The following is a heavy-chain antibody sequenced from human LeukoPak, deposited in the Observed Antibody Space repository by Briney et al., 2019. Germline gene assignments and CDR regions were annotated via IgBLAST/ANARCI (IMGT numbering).Heavy chain of an antibody. CDR3: ARDRSRWDLLPFDS. D-gene: IGHD1-26*01. V-gene: IGHV4-39*07. CDR2: IYYSGDT. Sequence: PSETLSLTCTVSGGSISSRSYYWGWIRQPPGKGLGWIANIYYSGDTYYNPSLKSRVTISVDTSKNQFSLKLSSVAAADTAVYYCARDRSRWDLLPFDSWGQGTLVTVSS. CDR1: GGSISSRSYY. J-gene: IGHJ4*02.